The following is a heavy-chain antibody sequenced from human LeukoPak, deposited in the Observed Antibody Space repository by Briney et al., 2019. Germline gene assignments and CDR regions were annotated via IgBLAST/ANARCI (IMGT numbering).Heavy chain of an antibody. CDR2: INHSGST. CDR1: GGSFSGYY. D-gene: IGHD2-15*01. V-gene: IGHV4-34*01. J-gene: IGHJ6*03. CDR3: ARGTRWYMDV. Sequence: ETLSLTCAVYGGSFSGYYWSWIRQPPGKGLEWIGEINHSGSTNYNPSLKSRVTISVDTSKNQFSLKLSSVTAADTAVYYCARGTRWYMDVWGKGTTVTISS.